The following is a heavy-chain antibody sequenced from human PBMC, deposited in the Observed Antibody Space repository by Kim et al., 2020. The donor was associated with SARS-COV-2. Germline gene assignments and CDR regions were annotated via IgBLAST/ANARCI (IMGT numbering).Heavy chain of an antibody. CDR3: ARHLDASDPFYTLAY. CDR2: IYYTGTP. Sequence: SETLSLTCSVSGASIDSLFWGWVRQTPEKGLEWIASIYYTGTPHYNPSLMTRVAISLDKSRNRFSLRRTSVTAADPATYFCARHLDASDPFYTLAYWGQG. D-gene: IGHD3-16*01. V-gene: IGHV4-59*08. CDR1: GASIDSLF. J-gene: IGHJ4*02.